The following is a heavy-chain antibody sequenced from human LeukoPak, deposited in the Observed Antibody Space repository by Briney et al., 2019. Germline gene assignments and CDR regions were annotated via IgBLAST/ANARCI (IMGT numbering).Heavy chain of an antibody. CDR2: ISGSGGST. J-gene: IGHJ6*02. CDR1: GFTFSNYG. D-gene: IGHD1-7*01. Sequence: GGSLRLSCAASGFTFSNYGMNWVRQAPGKGLEWVSAISGSGGSTYYADSVKGRFTISRDNSKNTLYLQMNSLRAEDTAVYYCAKGGTTPFYYYYGMDVWGQGTTVTVSS. CDR3: AKGGTTPFYYYYGMDV. V-gene: IGHV3-23*01.